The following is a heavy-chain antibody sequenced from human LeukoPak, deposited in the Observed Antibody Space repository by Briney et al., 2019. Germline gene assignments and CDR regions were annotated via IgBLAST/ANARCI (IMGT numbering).Heavy chain of an antibody. D-gene: IGHD1-26*01. J-gene: IGHJ4*02. CDR2: IYYSGST. Sequence: SETLSLTCTVSGGSISSSSYYWGWIRQPPGKWLEWIGSIYYSGSTYYNPSLKSRVTISVDTSKNQFSLKLSSVTAADTVVYYCARHEFVGATVFDYWGQGTLVTVSS. CDR3: ARHEFVGATVFDY. V-gene: IGHV4-39*01. CDR1: GGSISSSSYY.